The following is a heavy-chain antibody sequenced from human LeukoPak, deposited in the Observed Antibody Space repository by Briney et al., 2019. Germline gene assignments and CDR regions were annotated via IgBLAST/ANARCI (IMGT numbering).Heavy chain of an antibody. J-gene: IGHJ4*02. D-gene: IGHD3-16*02. CDR3: ARERYDYVWGSYRQYYFDY. CDR2: IYSGGST. Sequence: GGSLRLSCAASGFTVSSNYMSWVRQDPGKGLEWVSVIYSGGSTYYADSVKGRFTISRDNSKNTLYLQMNSLRAEDTAVYYCARERYDYVWGSYRQYYFDYWGQGTLVTVSS. CDR1: GFTVSSNY. V-gene: IGHV3-53*01.